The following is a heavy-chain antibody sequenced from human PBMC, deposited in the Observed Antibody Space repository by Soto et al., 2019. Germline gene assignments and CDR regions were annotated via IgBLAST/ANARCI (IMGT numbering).Heavy chain of an antibody. J-gene: IGHJ4*02. CDR2: ISYDGSNQ. D-gene: IGHD3-10*01. CDR3: AKETNYYNTLNFDY. Sequence: QVPLVESGGGVVQPGRSLRLSCAASGFTFSSHGMHWVRQAPGKGLDWVAFISYDGSNQYYGESVQGRFTISRDNXRNTLYLQMSGLRAEDTAVYYCAKETNYYNTLNFDYWGQGTLVAVSS. V-gene: IGHV3-30*18. CDR1: GFTFSSHG.